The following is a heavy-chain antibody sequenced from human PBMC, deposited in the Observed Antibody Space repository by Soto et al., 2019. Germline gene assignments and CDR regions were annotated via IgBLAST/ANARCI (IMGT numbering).Heavy chain of an antibody. D-gene: IGHD3-3*01. Sequence: QVQLVESGGGVVQPGRSLRLSCAASGFNFSSYGMHWVRQAPGKGLEWVAVISYDGVTKYYADSVKGRFTISRDNSKNTLYLQMNSLGGEDTAVYYCAKDHSGAYYDFWRGYFPDYWGQGTLVTVSS. J-gene: IGHJ4*02. CDR3: AKDHSGAYYDFWRGYFPDY. CDR1: GFNFSSYG. V-gene: IGHV3-30*18. CDR2: ISYDGVTK.